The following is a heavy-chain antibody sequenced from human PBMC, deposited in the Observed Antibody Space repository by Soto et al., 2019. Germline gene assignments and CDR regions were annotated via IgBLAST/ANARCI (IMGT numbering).Heavy chain of an antibody. J-gene: IGHJ5*02. CDR3: NTDLIVWGVIRPNWFSP. D-gene: IGHD3-10*01. V-gene: IGHV3-15*07. CDR1: GFTFSNAW. Sequence: GGSLRLSCAASGFTFSNAWMNWVRQAPGKGLEWVGRIKSKTDGGTTDYAAPVKGRFTISRDDSKNTLYLQMNSLKTEDTAVYYCNTDLIVWGVIRPNWFSPWGQGTLVPVSS. CDR2: IKSKTDGGTT.